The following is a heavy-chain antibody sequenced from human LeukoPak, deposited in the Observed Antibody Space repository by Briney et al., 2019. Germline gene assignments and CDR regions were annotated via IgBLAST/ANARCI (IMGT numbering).Heavy chain of an antibody. CDR3: TTDFPVILEYSSSWYDYFDY. D-gene: IGHD6-13*01. CDR2: IKSKTDGGTT. CDR1: GFTFNNAW. J-gene: IGHJ4*02. Sequence: PGGSLRLSCAASGFTFNNAWMSWVRQAPGKGLEWVGRIKSKTDGGTTDYAAPVKGRFTISRDDSENTLYLQMNSLKTEDTAVYYCTTDFPVILEYSSSWYDYFDYWGQGTLVTVSS. V-gene: IGHV3-15*01.